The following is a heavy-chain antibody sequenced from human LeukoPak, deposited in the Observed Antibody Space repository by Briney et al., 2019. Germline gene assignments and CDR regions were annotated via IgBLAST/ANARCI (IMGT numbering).Heavy chain of an antibody. J-gene: IGHJ4*02. V-gene: IGHV2-70*01. D-gene: IGHD4-17*01. CDR2: INWDDDK. CDR3: ARYLYGDSASYFDY. CDR1: GGSFSGYY. Sequence: TLSLTCAVYGGSFSGYYWSWSRQPPGKALEWLALINWDDDKYYNTSLKTRLTISKDTSKNQVVLTMTNMDPVDTATYFCARYLYGDSASYFDYWGQGILVTVSS.